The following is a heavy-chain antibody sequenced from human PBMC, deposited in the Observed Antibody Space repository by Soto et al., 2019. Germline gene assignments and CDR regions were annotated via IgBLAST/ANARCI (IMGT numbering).Heavy chain of an antibody. Sequence: PGGFLRLSCAASGFVFSNAWMNWVRQAPGEGLEWVGRIQSKTDAGTTHYAAPVKGRFTISRDDSKNTLYLQMNSLKTEDTAVYYCNTDLGQTRRGFDFDYWGQGALVTVSS. V-gene: IGHV3-15*07. D-gene: IGHD3-10*01. CDR3: NTDLGQTRRGFDFDY. CDR1: GFVFSNAW. CDR2: IQSKTDAGTT. J-gene: IGHJ4*02.